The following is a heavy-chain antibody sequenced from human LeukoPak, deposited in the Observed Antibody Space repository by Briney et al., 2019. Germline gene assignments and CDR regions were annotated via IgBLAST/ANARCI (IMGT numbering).Heavy chain of an antibody. CDR1: GFTFSDYY. V-gene: IGHV3-11*04. Sequence: GGSLRLSCAASGFTFSDYYMSWIRQAPGKGLEWVSYISSSGSNIYFADSVKGRFTISRDNAKKSLYLQMNSLRAEDTAVYYCARSALDCGFTRCDVYYFFYYLDFWGKGTTVTVSS. CDR3: ARSALDCGFTRCDVYYFFYYLDF. D-gene: IGHD3/OR15-3a*01. CDR2: ISSSGSNI. J-gene: IGHJ6*03.